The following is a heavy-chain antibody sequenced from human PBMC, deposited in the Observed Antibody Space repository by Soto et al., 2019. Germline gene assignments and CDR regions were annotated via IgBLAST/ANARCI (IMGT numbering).Heavy chain of an antibody. CDR1: GGSISSSNW. J-gene: IGHJ4*02. CDR3: ARCIAAAGTIDY. CDR2: IYHSGST. V-gene: IGHV4-4*02. D-gene: IGHD6-13*01. Sequence: QVQLQESGPGLVKPSGTLSLTCAVSGGSISSSNWWSWVRQPPGKGVGWIGGIYHSGSTNYNPSVKSRFTISVDKSRNQFSLKLRSVTAAATAVYYCARCIAAAGTIDYWGQGTLVTVSS.